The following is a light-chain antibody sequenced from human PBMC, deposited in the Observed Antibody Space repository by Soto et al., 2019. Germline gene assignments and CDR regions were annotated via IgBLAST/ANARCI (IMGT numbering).Light chain of an antibody. V-gene: IGLV9-49*01. J-gene: IGLJ1*01. Sequence: QPVLTQPPSASASLGASVTLTCTLSSGYSNYKVDWYQQRPGKGPRFVMRVGTGGIVGSKGDGIPDRFSVLGSGLNRYLTIKNIQEEDESDYHCGADHGSGSNFRRVFGTGTKLTVL. CDR2: VGTGGIVG. CDR3: GADHGSGSNFRRV. CDR1: SGYSNYK.